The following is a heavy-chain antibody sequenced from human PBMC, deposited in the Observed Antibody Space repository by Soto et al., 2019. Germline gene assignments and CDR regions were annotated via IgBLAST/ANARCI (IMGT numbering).Heavy chain of an antibody. J-gene: IGHJ6*02. CDR2: IVVGSGNT. CDR3: AAGGIAAHGGMDV. V-gene: IGHV1-58*01. CDR1: GFTFTSSA. Sequence: QMQLVQSGPEVKKPGTSVKVSCKASGFTFTSSAVQWVRQARGQRLEWIGWIVVGSGNTNYAQKFQERVTITRDMSTSTAYMELSSLRSEDTAVYYCAAGGIAAHGGMDVWGQGTTVTVSS. D-gene: IGHD6-6*01.